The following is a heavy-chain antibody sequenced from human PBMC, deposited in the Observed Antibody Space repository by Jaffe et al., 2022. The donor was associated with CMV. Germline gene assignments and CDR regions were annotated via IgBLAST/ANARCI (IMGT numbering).Heavy chain of an antibody. V-gene: IGHV5-51*01. CDR1: GYSFTSYW. CDR2: IYPGDSDT. CDR3: ARRAKGYCSGGSCYSWDYYYYMDV. J-gene: IGHJ6*03. D-gene: IGHD2-15*01. Sequence: EVQLVQSGAEVKKPGESLKISCKGSGYSFTSYWIGWVRQMPGKGLEWMGIIYPGDSDTRYSPSFQGQVTISADKSISTAYLQWSSLKASDTAMYYCARRAKGYCSGGSCYSWDYYYYMDVWGKGTTVTVSS.